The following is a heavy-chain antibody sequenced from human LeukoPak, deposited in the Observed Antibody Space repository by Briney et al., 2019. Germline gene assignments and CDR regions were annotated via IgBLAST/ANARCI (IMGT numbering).Heavy chain of an antibody. Sequence: GGSLRLSCAASGFTFSSYSMNWVRQAPGKGLEWVSSISSSSSYIYYADSVKGRFTISRDNAKNSLYLQMNSLRAEDTAVYYCARDGGRYCSGGSCPYYYYYYMDVWGKGTTVTVSS. CDR1: GFTFSSYS. CDR2: ISSSSSYI. CDR3: ARDGGRYCSGGSCPYYYYYYMDV. J-gene: IGHJ6*03. V-gene: IGHV3-21*01. D-gene: IGHD2-15*01.